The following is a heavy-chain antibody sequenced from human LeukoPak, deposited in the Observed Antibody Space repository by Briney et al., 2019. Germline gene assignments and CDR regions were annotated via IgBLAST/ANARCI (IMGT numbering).Heavy chain of an antibody. CDR2: IYTSGST. CDR3: ARRATGYCSGGSCYSNYYYYYYMDV. CDR1: GGSISSYY. D-gene: IGHD2-15*01. J-gene: IGHJ6*03. V-gene: IGHV4-4*09. Sequence: SETLSLTCTVSGGSISSYYWSWIRQPPGKGLEWLGYIYTSGSTNYNPSLKSRVTISVDTSKNQFSLKLSSVTAADTAVYYCARRATGYCSGGSCYSNYYYYYYMDVWGKGTTVTVSS.